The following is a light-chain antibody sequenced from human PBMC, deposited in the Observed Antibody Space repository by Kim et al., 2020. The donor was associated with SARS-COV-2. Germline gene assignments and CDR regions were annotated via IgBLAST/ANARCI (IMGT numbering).Light chain of an antibody. Sequence: GPSVTTSCTGTSSDVGAYNYVSWYQHHPGKAPKLMIFDVNNRPSGLPNRFSGSKSGNTASLTISGLQAEDEADYYCSSYASTRSYVFGTGTKVTVL. CDR3: SSYASTRSYV. V-gene: IGLV2-14*03. J-gene: IGLJ1*01. CDR1: SSDVGAYNY. CDR2: DVN.